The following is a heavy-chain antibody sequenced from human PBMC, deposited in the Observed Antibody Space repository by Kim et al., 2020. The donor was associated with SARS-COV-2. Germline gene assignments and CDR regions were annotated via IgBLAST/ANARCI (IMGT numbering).Heavy chain of an antibody. CDR2: ISSSGSTI. J-gene: IGHJ4*02. Sequence: GGSLRLSCAASGFTFSSYEMNWVRQAPGKGLEWVSYISSSGSTIYYADPMKGRFTISKDNAKNSLYLQMNSQRAEDTAVYYCARDFRGYDFWSGYYRPTYFDYWGQGTLVTGST. CDR3: ARDFRGYDFWSGYYRPTYFDY. V-gene: IGHV3-48*03. D-gene: IGHD3-3*01. CDR1: GFTFSSYE.